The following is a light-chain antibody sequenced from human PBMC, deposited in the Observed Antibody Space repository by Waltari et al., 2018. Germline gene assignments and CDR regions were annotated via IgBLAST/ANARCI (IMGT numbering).Light chain of an antibody. J-gene: IGLJ3*02. CDR2: SNS. CDR3: ALWDDSLTGWV. Sequence: QSVLTQPPSASGTPGQRVTISCSGSSSHIGSNTVNWYQQLPGTAPKLLIYSNSRRPSGVPDRFSGSKSGTSASLAISGLQSEDEADYYCALWDDSLTGWVFGGGTKLTVL. CDR1: SSHIGSNT. V-gene: IGLV1-44*01.